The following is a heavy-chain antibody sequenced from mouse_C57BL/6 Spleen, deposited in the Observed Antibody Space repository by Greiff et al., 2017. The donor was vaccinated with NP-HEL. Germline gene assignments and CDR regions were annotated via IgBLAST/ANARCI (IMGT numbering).Heavy chain of an antibody. Sequence: QVQLQQSGAELVMPGASVKLSCKASGYTFTSYWMHWVKQRPGQGLEWIGEIDPSDSYTNYNQKFKGKSTLTVDKSSSTAYMQLSSLTSEDSAVYYCARGDYDVFDYWGQGTTLTVSS. CDR2: IDPSDSYT. D-gene: IGHD2-4*01. CDR1: GYTFTSYW. V-gene: IGHV1-69*01. CDR3: ARGDYDVFDY. J-gene: IGHJ2*01.